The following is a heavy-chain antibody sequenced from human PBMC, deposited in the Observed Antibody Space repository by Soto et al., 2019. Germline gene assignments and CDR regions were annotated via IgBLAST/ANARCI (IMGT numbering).Heavy chain of an antibody. CDR3: ARGYEVDTVGMDV. Sequence: PGGSQRLSCAASGFTFSSYAMHWVRQAPGKGLEWVAVISYDGSKKYYADSVKGRFTISRDNSKNTLYLQMNSLRAEDTAVYYCARGYEVDTVGMDVWGQGTTVTVSS. D-gene: IGHD5-18*01. J-gene: IGHJ6*02. CDR2: ISYDGSKK. V-gene: IGHV3-30-3*01. CDR1: GFTFSSYA.